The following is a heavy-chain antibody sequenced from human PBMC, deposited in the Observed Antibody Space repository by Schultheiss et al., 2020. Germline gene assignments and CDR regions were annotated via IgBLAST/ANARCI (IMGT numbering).Heavy chain of an antibody. J-gene: IGHJ4*02. Sequence: GGSLRLSCAASGFTFSNFGMHWVRQAPGKGLEWVALIWYDGHTKFYLDSVKGRFTISRDNSKNTVHLEMTSLRADDTAVYYCARQDWDYWGQGTLVTVSS. D-gene: IGHD2-15*01. CDR2: IWYDGHTK. CDR1: GFTFSNFG. V-gene: IGHV3-33*01. CDR3: ARQDWDY.